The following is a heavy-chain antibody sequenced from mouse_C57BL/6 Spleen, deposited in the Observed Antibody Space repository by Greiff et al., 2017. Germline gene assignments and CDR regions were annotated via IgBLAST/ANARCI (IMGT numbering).Heavy chain of an antibody. CDR1: GFTFSSYT. CDR3: ARHWDYFDY. CDR2: ISGGDGNT. J-gene: IGHJ2*01. V-gene: IGHV5-9*01. D-gene: IGHD4-1*01. Sequence: EVKLVESGGGLVKPGGSLKLSCAASGFTFSSYTMSWVRQTPEQRLEWVATISGGDGNTYYPDSVKGRFTISRDNAKNTLYLQMSSLRSEDTALYYCARHWDYFDYWGQGTTLTVSS.